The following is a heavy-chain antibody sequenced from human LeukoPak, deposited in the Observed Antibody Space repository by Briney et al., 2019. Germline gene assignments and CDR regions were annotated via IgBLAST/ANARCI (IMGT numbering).Heavy chain of an antibody. CDR2: MDPNSGNT. V-gene: IGHV1-8*01. CDR1: GYTFTSYD. CDR3: ARKRTVTRNWFDP. D-gene: IGHD4-11*01. J-gene: IGHJ5*02. Sequence: ASVKVSCKASGYTFTSYDINWVRQATGQGLEWMGWMDPNSGNTGYAQKFQGRVTMTRNTSISTAYVELSSLRSEDTAVYYCARKRTVTRNWFDPWGQGTLVTVSS.